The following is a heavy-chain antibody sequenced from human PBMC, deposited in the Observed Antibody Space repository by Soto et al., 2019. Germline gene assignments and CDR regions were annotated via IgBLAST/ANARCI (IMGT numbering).Heavy chain of an antibody. J-gene: IGHJ6*02. V-gene: IGHV3-74*01. Sequence: PGGSLRLSCAASGFTFSSYWMHWVRQAPGKGLVWVSRINSDGSSTSYADSVKGRFTISRDNAKNTLYLQMNSLRAEDTAVYYCARDRVSPYYYYGMDVWGQGTTVTVSS. CDR1: GFTFSSYW. CDR3: ARDRVSPYYYYGMDV. D-gene: IGHD3-10*01. CDR2: INSDGSST.